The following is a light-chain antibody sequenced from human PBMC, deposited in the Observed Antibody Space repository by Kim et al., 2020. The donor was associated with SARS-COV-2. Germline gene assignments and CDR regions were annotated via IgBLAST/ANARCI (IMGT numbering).Light chain of an antibody. Sequence: GQTITISCPGTSSDVGGYNYVSGYQQYTGRATKLIIYGVSNRASGMSNRFSGSKSGNTASLTISGLQAEDEADYYCGSYTSSNTLVFGGGTQLTVL. J-gene: IGLJ2*01. CDR1: SSDVGGYNY. CDR2: GVS. V-gene: IGLV2-14*03. CDR3: GSYTSSNTLV.